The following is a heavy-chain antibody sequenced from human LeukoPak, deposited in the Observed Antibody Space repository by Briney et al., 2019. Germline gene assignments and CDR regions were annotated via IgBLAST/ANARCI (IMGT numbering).Heavy chain of an antibody. CDR2: MNPNSGNT. J-gene: IGHJ4*02. Sequence: ASVKVSCKASGYTFTSYDINWVRQATGQGLEWMGWMNPNSGNTGYAQKFQGRVTMTRNTSISTAYMEPSSLRSEDTAVYYCARATRGIVVVPAATNKYYFDYWGQGTLATVSS. CDR1: GYTFTSYD. CDR3: ARATRGIVVVPAATNKYYFDY. V-gene: IGHV1-8*01. D-gene: IGHD2-2*01.